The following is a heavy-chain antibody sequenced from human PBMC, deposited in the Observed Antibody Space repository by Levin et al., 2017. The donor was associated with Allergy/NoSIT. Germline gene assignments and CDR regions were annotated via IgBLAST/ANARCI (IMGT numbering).Heavy chain of an antibody. J-gene: IGHJ5*02. CDR1: GFTFSSYE. D-gene: IGHD3-22*01. CDR3: ARVYYYDSSGYYPNWFDP. Sequence: PGGSLRLSCAASGFTFSSYEMNWVRQAPGKGLEWVSYISSSGSTIYYADSVKGRFTISRDNAKNSLYLQMNSLRAEDTAVYYCARVYYYDSSGYYPNWFDPWGQGTLVTVSS. V-gene: IGHV3-48*03. CDR2: ISSSGSTI.